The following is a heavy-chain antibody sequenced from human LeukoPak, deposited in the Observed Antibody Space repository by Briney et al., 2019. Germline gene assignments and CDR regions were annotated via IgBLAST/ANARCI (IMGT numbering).Heavy chain of an antibody. CDR1: GGSFSGYY. V-gene: IGHV4-34*01. CDR2: INHSGST. Sequence: PSETLSLTCAVYGGSFSGYYWSWIRQPPGKGLEWIGEINHSGSTNYNPSLKSRVTISVDTSKKQFSLNLTSVTAADTAVYYCARSASYYDYVWGSYRPTWFDPWGQGTLVTVSS. D-gene: IGHD3-16*02. CDR3: ARSASYYDYVWGSYRPTWFDP. J-gene: IGHJ5*02.